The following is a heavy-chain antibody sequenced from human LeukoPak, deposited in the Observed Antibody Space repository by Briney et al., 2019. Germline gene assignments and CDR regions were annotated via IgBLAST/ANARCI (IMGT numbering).Heavy chain of an antibody. J-gene: IGHJ4*02. V-gene: IGHV1-2*02. Sequence: ASVKVSCKASGYTFTGYYMHWVRQAPGQGLEWMGWINPNSGGTNYAQKFQGRVTMTRDTSISTAYMELSRLRSDDTAVYYRARDPPYGGYHDYWGQGTLVTVSS. CDR1: GYTFTGYY. CDR2: INPNSGGT. CDR3: ARDPPYGGYHDY. D-gene: IGHD5-12*01.